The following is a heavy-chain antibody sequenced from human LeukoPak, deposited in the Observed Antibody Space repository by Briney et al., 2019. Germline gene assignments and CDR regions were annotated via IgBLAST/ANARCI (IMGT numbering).Heavy chain of an antibody. D-gene: IGHD4-17*01. CDR2: IYHSGST. CDR3: AKDSDDYGAFFDY. CDR1: GYSISSGYY. Sequence: SETLSLTCAVSGYSISSGYYWGWIRQPPGKGPEWIGSIYHSGSTYYNPSLKSRVTISVDTSKNQFSLKLSSVTAADTAVYYCAKDSDDYGAFFDYWGQGTLVTVSS. V-gene: IGHV4-38-2*01. J-gene: IGHJ4*02.